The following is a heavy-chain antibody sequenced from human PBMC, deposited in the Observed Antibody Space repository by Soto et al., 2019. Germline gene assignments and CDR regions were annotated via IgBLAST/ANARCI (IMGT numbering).Heavy chain of an antibody. D-gene: IGHD4-17*01. CDR1: GFTFSSYA. V-gene: IGHV3-23*01. CDR2: ISGSGGST. Sequence: EVQLLESGGGLVQPGGSLRLSCAASGFTFSSYAMSWVRQAPGKGLEWVSAISGSGGSTYYADSVKGRFTISRDNSKNALYLQMNSLRAEDTAVYYCAKDRREYGASRDYWGQGTLVTVSS. CDR3: AKDRREYGASRDY. J-gene: IGHJ4*02.